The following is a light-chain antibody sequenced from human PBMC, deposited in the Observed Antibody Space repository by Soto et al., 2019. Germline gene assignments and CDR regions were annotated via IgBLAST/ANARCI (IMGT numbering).Light chain of an antibody. CDR2: GAS. CDR3: QQSNNWPYT. J-gene: IGKJ2*01. CDR1: QSVADN. Sequence: EIVMTQSPATLSVSPGERATLSCRASQSVADNLAWYQQKPGQGPRLLIYGASTRATGGPARFSGSGSGTQFTLTISSLQSEDFALYYCQQSNNWPYTFGQGTKLEIK. V-gene: IGKV3-15*01.